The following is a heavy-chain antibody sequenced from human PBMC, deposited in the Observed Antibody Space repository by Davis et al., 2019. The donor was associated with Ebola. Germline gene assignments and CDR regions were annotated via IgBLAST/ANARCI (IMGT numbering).Heavy chain of an antibody. V-gene: IGHV4-39*01. CDR1: GGSISSSNYY. Sequence: SETLFLTCSVSGGSISSSNYYWGWIRQPPGKGLEWIGAIYYSGSTSYNPSLKSRVTISVDTSKNQFSLKLSSVTAADTSVYYCARLTPGPWGQGTLVTVSS. J-gene: IGHJ5*02. CDR2: IYYSGST. CDR3: ARLTPGP.